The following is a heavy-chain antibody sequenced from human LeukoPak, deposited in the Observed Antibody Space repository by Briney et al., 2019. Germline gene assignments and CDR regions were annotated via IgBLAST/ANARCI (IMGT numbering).Heavy chain of an antibody. V-gene: IGHV4-34*01. CDR3: ARGQLRRWPQLPYFDL. CDR1: GGSFSGYY. J-gene: IGHJ2*01. D-gene: IGHD5-24*01. Sequence: PSETLSLTCAVYGGSFSGYYWSWIRQPPGKGLEWIGEINHSGSTNYNPSLKSRVTISVDTSKNQFSLKLSSVTAADTAVYYCARGQLRRWPQLPYFDLWGRGTLVTVSS. CDR2: INHSGST.